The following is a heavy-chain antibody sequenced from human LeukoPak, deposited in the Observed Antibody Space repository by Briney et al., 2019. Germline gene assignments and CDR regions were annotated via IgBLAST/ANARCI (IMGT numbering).Heavy chain of an antibody. J-gene: IGHJ4*02. CDR2: IYYSGST. CDR3: ARVLRYFDWSRLIDY. CDR1: GGSISSSSYY. V-gene: IGHV4-39*07. Sequence: PSETLSLTCTVSGGSISSSSYYWGWIRQPPGKGLEWIGSIYYSGSTYYNPSLKSRVTISVDTSKNQFSLKLSSVTAADTAVYYCARVLRYFDWSRLIDYWGQGTLVTVSS. D-gene: IGHD3-9*01.